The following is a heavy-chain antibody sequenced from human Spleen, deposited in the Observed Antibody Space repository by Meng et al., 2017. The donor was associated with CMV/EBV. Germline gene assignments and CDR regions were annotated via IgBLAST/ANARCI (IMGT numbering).Heavy chain of an antibody. CDR3: AGYIPGINAFDY. CDR1: GFTFDDYA. J-gene: IGHJ4*02. Sequence: SLKISCAASGFTFDDYAMHWVRQAPGKGLEWVSGISWNSGSIAYVDSVKGRFTISRDNAKNSLYLQMNSLRPEDTAFYYCAGYIPGINAFDYWVLGTLVTVSS. CDR2: ISWNSGSI. D-gene: IGHD1-14*01. V-gene: IGHV3-9*01.